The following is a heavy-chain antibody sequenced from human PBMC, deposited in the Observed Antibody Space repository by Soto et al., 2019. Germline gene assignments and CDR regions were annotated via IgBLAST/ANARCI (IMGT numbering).Heavy chain of an antibody. CDR3: AKVMRIVVVTDAFDI. Sequence: PGGSLRLSCAASGFSFSSYAMSWVRQAPGKGLEWVSAISGSGGSTYYADSVKGRFTISRDNSKNTLYLQMNSLRAEDTAVYYCAKVMRIVVVTDAFDIWGQGTMVTVSS. J-gene: IGHJ3*02. CDR1: GFSFSSYA. CDR2: ISGSGGST. D-gene: IGHD2-15*01. V-gene: IGHV3-23*01.